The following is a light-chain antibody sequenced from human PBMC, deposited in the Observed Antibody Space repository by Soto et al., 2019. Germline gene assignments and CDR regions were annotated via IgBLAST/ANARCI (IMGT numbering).Light chain of an antibody. CDR2: EAS. V-gene: IGKV1-5*01. CDR1: QSVNGW. CDR3: KQYDTYST. J-gene: IGKJ4*01. Sequence: QMTQSPSPLSSSLGDSVTITCRASQSVNGWLAWYQQKPGKAPKLLISEASSLDSGVQSRFSGSGSGTEYVLSIRSLQPEDFATDYCKQYDTYSTCGGGTKVDIK.